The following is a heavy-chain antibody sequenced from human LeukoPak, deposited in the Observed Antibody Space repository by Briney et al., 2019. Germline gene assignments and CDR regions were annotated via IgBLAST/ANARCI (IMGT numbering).Heavy chain of an antibody. CDR1: GGSFSGYY. CDR2: INHSGST. Sequence: PSETLSLTCAVYGGSFSGYYWSWIRQPPGKGLEWIGEINHSGSTNYNPSLKSQATISVDTSKNQFSLKLSSVTAADTAVYYCARQEWTSFAFFDIWGQGTMVTVSS. J-gene: IGHJ3*02. D-gene: IGHD3-3*01. V-gene: IGHV4-34*01. CDR3: ARQEWTSFAFFDI.